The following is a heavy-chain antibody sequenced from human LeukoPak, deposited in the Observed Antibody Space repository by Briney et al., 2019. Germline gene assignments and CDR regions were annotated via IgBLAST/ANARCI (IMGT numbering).Heavy chain of an antibody. J-gene: IGHJ4*02. CDR1: GYTFINYA. CDR2: INAYNGDT. Sequence: VASVKASCKASGYTFINYAIHWVRQAPGQRLEWMGWINAYNGDTEYSQKLQGRVTITKDTSASTAYMDLSTLRSEDTAVYYCARGSSSDWPLEYWGRGILVAVSS. D-gene: IGHD6-19*01. V-gene: IGHV1-3*01. CDR3: ARGSSSDWPLEY.